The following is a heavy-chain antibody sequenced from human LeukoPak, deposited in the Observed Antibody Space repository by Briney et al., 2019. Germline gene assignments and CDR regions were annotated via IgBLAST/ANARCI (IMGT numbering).Heavy chain of an antibody. V-gene: IGHV3-66*03. CDR2: IRDSGET. D-gene: IGHD4-17*01. CDR3: ARDRAVTQDWVEFDP. CDR1: GFSVSNYY. J-gene: IGHJ5*02. Sequence: GGSLRLSCTGSGFSVSNYYMSWVRQAPGKGLEWVSLIRDSGETFYADSVKGRFTISRDNSKNTMYLQMNRLRVEDTAVYFCARDRAVTQDWVEFDPWGQGTLVTVSS.